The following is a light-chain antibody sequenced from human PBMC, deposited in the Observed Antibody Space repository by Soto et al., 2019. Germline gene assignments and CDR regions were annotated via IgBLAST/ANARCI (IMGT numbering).Light chain of an antibody. Sequence: EIVLTQSPGTLSLSPGERATLSCRASQSVTSSYFSWYQQKPCHSPSLLIYDTSSMATGTPDRFSGSVSGTNFPSPITSRKPKNLAVYYGQQNGSSPFTFGQGTRL. CDR3: QQNGSSPFT. J-gene: IGKJ5*01. CDR1: QSVTSSY. CDR2: DTS. V-gene: IGKV3-20*01.